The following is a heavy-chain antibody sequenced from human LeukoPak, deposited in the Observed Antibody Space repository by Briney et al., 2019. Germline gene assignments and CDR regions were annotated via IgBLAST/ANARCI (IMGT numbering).Heavy chain of an antibody. CDR2: IYTSGST. CDR1: GGSISSYY. V-gene: IGHV4-4*07. CDR3: ARVGYAPTDY. J-gene: IGHJ4*02. Sequence: PLETLSLTCTVSGGSISSYYWSWIRQPPGKGLEWIAPIYTSGSTNYNPSLKSRVTMSVDTSKNQFPLKLSAVTAADTAVYYCARVGYAPTDYWGQGTLVTVSS. D-gene: IGHD2-2*01.